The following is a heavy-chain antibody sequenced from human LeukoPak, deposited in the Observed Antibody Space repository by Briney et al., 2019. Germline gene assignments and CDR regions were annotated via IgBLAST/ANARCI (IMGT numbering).Heavy chain of an antibody. CDR3: ARVTGYMIEDYFDY. CDR1: GGSISRSRDY. D-gene: IGHD3-22*01. V-gene: IGHV4-39*07. J-gene: IGHJ4*02. CDR2: IYYSGST. Sequence: SETLSLTCTVSGGSISRSRDYWGWIRQPPGKGLEWIGSIYYSGSTYYNPSLKSRVTISGDTSKNRFSLKLSSVTAADTAVYYCARVTGYMIEDYFDYWGQGTLVTVSS.